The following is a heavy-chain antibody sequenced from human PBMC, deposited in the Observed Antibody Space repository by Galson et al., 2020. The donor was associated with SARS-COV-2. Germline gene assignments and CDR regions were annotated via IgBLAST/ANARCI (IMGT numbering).Heavy chain of an antibody. CDR1: GISFSNYA. V-gene: IGHV3-30*04. CDR3: ARDYDVSTGYFRGLFDY. CDR2: ISYDGINK. Sequence: GESLKISCAASGISFSNYAMHWVRQAPGKGLEWVAVISYDGINKYYADSVKGRFTISRDNSKNTLYLQMNSLRVEDTALYFCARDYDVSTGYFRGLFDYWGQGTLVTVSS. J-gene: IGHJ4*02. D-gene: IGHD3-9*01.